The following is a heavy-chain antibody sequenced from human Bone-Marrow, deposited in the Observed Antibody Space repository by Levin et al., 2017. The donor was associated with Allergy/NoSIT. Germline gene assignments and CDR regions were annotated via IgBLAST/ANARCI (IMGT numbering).Heavy chain of an antibody. CDR1: GFTFSSYA. D-gene: IGHD6-6*01. Sequence: QSGESLKISCSASGFTFSSYAMHWVRQAPGKGLEYVSAISSNGGSTYYADSVKGRFTISRDNSKNTLYLQMSSLRAEDTAVYYCVKPSIAARRCYYYYYMDVWGKGTTVTVSS. J-gene: IGHJ6*03. CDR3: VKPSIAARRCYYYYYMDV. CDR2: ISSNGGST. V-gene: IGHV3-64D*06.